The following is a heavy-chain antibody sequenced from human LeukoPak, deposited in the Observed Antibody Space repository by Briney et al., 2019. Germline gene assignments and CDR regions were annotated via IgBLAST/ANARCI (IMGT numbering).Heavy chain of an antibody. CDR3: ATRPSIGYVWGSYRPGGAFDI. CDR1: GGSISSGDYY. D-gene: IGHD3-16*02. Sequence: SQTLSLTCTVSGGSISSGDYYWSWIRQPPGKGLEWIGYNYYSGSTYYNPSLKSRVTISVDTSKNQFSLKLSSVTAADTAVYYCATRPSIGYVWGSYRPGGAFDIWGQGTMVTVSS. V-gene: IGHV4-30-4*08. CDR2: NYYSGST. J-gene: IGHJ3*02.